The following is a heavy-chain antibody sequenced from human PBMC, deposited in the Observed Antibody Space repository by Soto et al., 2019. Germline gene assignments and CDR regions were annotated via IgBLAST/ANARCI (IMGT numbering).Heavy chain of an antibody. CDR3: AGGMTTVTTLDY. CDR1: GGSISSGGYS. V-gene: IGHV4-30-2*01. CDR2: IYHSGST. Sequence: QLQLQESGSGLVKPSQTLSLTCAVSGGSISSGGYSWSWIRQPPGKGLEWLGYIYHSGSTYYNPSLRSRVTISLDRSKKQFSLKLSSVTAAETAVYYCAGGMTTVTTLDYWGQGTLVTVSS. D-gene: IGHD4-17*01. J-gene: IGHJ4*02.